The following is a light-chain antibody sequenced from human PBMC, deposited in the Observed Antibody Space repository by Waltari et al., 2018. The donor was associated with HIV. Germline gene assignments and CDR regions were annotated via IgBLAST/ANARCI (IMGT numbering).Light chain of an antibody. CDR3: MQGTHWPYT. J-gene: IGKJ2*01. Sequence: DVVMTQSPLSPPVTLGQPASIPCRSRQSLVYSDGNTYLNWFHQRPGQSPRRLIYQVSKRDSGVPDRFSGSGSGTDFTLKISRVEAEDVGLYYCMQGTHWPYTFGQGTKLEIK. CDR2: QVS. V-gene: IGKV2-30*01. CDR1: QSLVYSDGNTY.